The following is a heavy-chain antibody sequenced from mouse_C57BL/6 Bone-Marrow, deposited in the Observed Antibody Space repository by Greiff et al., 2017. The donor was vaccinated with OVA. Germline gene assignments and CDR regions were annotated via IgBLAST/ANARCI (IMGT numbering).Heavy chain of an antibody. CDR2: IYPGSGNS. CDR3: ARPAQAQEYYAMDY. CDR1: GYTFTDYY. Sequence: QVQLQQSGPELVKPGASVKISCKASGYTFTDYYINWVKQRPGQGLEWIGWIYPGSGNSKYNEKFKGQATLTVDTSTSTAYMQLSSLTSEDSAVYFCARPAQAQEYYAMDYWGQGTSVTVSS. D-gene: IGHD3-2*02. J-gene: IGHJ4*01. V-gene: IGHV1-84*01.